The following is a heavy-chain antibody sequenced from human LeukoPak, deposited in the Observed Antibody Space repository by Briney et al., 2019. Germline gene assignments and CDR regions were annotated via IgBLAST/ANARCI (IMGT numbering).Heavy chain of an antibody. CDR1: GFTFSSYS. D-gene: IGHD3-10*01. CDR2: ISSSSSYI. CDR3: ARDQNQLWFGELLFDH. V-gene: IGHV3-21*01. J-gene: IGHJ4*02. Sequence: GGSLRLSCAASGFTFSSYSMNWVRQAPGKGLEWVSSISSSSSYIYYADSVKGRFTISRDNAKNSLYLQMNSLRAEDTAVYYCARDQNQLWFGELLFDHWGQGTLVTVSS.